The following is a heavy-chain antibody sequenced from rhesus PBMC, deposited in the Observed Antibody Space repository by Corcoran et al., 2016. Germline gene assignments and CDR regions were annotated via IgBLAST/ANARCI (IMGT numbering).Heavy chain of an antibody. CDR1: GGSFSSYW. J-gene: IGHJ4*01. CDR3: ARDPGYSSGWFDY. V-gene: IGHV4-160*01. Sequence: QVQLQESGPGLVQPSETLSLTCAVSGGSFSSYWWGWIRQPPGKGLGWIGSIYGSGGSTYNNPALKSRATISRDTSKNQFSLKRSSGTAADTAVYYCARDPGYSSGWFDYWGQGVLVTVSS. D-gene: IGHD6-31*01. CDR2: IYGSGGST.